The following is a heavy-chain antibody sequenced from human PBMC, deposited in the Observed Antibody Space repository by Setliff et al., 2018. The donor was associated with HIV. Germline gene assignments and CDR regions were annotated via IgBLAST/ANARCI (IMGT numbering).Heavy chain of an antibody. J-gene: IGHJ3*02. CDR2: IIPIFGTA. CDR1: GGTFSSHA. V-gene: IGHV1-69*13. CDR3: ARAPTHYFGNNKSSWPDAFDI. Sequence: SVKVSCKASGGTFSSHAISWVRQAPGQGLEWMGGIIPIFGTANYAQKFQGRVTITADESTSTVFMELSSLTSEDTAVYYCARAPTHYFGNNKSSWPDAFDIWGLGTMVTVSS. D-gene: IGHD3-10*01.